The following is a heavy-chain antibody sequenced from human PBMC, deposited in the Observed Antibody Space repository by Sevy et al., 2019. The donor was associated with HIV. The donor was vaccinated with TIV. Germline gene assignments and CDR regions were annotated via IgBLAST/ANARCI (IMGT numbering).Heavy chain of an antibody. V-gene: IGHV1-24*01. CDR3: ATTKDYYENSGDPFDY. J-gene: IGHJ4*02. Sequence: ASVKVSCKVSGYTLTELSMHWVRQVPGKGLEWMGSFDPEDDETIYAQKFQGSVTMTEDTSTDTAYMELSSLRSEDTAVYTSATTKDYYENSGDPFDYWGQGTLVTVSS. D-gene: IGHD3-22*01. CDR2: FDPEDDET. CDR1: GYTLTELS.